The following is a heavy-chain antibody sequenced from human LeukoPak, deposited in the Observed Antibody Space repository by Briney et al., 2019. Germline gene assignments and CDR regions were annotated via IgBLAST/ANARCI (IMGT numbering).Heavy chain of an antibody. V-gene: IGHV1-18*01. D-gene: IGHD2-15*01. CDR2: ISAYNGNT. Sequence: GASVKVSCKASGYTFTSYGISWVRQAPGQGLEWMGWISAYNGNTNYAQKLQGRATMTTDTSTSTAYMELRSLRSDDTAVYYCARKLGYCSGGSCYLCDYWGQGALVTVSS. J-gene: IGHJ4*02. CDR1: GYTFTSYG. CDR3: ARKLGYCSGGSCYLCDY.